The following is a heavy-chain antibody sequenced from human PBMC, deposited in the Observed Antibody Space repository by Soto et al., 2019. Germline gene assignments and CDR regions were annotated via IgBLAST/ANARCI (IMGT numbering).Heavy chain of an antibody. CDR1: GGTFGNSA. V-gene: IGHV1-69*12. D-gene: IGHD3-3*02. CDR2: IIPIFHTP. Sequence: QVQLVQSGAEVKKPGSSVTVSCKASGGTFGNSAISWVRQAPGQGLEWMGGIIPIFHTPDYAQKFQGRVTITADESTSTAYTELTSLTSEDTAVYYCARDKDRQQLGGNYYYGIDVWGQGTTVTVSS. J-gene: IGHJ6*02. CDR3: ARDKDRQQLGGNYYYGIDV.